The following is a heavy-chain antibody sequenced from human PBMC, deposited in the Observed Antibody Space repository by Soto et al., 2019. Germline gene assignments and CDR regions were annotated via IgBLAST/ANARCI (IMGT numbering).Heavy chain of an antibody. CDR3: ARDRGIAVAGTGIYFDY. J-gene: IGHJ4*02. D-gene: IGHD6-19*01. CDR2: IIPIFGTA. CDR1: GYTFTSYA. Sequence: GASVKVSCKASGYTFTSYAISWVRQAPGQGLEWMGGIIPIFGTANYAQKFQGRVTITADESTSTAYMELSSLRSEDTAVYYCARDRGIAVAGTGIYFDYWGQGTLVTVSS. V-gene: IGHV1-69*13.